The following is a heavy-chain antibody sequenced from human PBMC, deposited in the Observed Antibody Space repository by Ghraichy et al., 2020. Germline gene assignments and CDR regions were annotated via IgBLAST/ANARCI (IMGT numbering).Heavy chain of an antibody. Sequence: GGSLRLSCAASGFTFSDYWMYWVRQAPGKGPVWVSNIKRDGSTTNYADSVRGRFTISRDNAKNPLYLQLSRLRAEDTAVYYCTRGCLIFGCPADYWGRGTRVTVSS. V-gene: IGHV3-74*01. CDR1: GFTFSDYW. D-gene: IGHD3-10*02. CDR3: TRGCLIFGCPADY. J-gene: IGHJ4*02. CDR2: IKRDGSTT.